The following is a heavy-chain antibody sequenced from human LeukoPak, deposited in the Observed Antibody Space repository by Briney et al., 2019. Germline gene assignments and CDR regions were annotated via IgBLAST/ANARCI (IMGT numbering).Heavy chain of an antibody. CDR2: PSGSGGST. CDR1: GFTFSSYA. Sequence: GGSLRLSCAASGFTFSSYAMSWVRQAPGKGLEWVSIPSGSGGSTYYADSVKGRFTISRDNSKNTLYLQMNSLRAEDTALYFCAKNTEGGHDFAQTPYYFDCWGQGTLATVSS. V-gene: IGHV3-23*01. D-gene: IGHD3-3*01. CDR3: AKNTEGGHDFAQTPYYFDC. J-gene: IGHJ4*02.